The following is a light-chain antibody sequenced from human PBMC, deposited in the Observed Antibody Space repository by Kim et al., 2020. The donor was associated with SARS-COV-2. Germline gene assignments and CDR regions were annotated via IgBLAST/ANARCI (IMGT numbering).Light chain of an antibody. CDR1: QSVSRN. CDR2: AAS. CDR3: QQYNNWPPELT. Sequence: PGEIATLSCRASQSVSRNLAWYQQRPGQAPSLLIYAASIRATGIPARFSGSGSGTEFTLTISSLQSEDFAVYYCQQYNNWPPELTFGGGTKVDIK. V-gene: IGKV3-15*01. J-gene: IGKJ4*01.